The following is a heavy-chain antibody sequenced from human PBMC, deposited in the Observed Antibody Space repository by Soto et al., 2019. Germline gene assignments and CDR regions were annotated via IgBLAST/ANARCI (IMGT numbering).Heavy chain of an antibody. J-gene: IGHJ6*02. Sequence: SVKVSCKASGGTLSSYAIIWVRQATGQGLEWMGGIIPIFGTANYAQKFQGRVTITADESTSTAYMELSSLRSEDTAVYYCARSFRDSGRYYDYGDYYYYGMDVWGQGTTVTVS. CDR3: ARSFRDSGRYYDYGDYYYYGMDV. CDR2: IIPIFGTA. V-gene: IGHV1-69*13. CDR1: GGTLSSYA. D-gene: IGHD1-26*01.